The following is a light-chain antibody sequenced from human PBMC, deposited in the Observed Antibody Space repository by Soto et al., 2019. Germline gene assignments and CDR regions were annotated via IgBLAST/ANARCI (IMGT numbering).Light chain of an antibody. CDR1: RSVLHSSKNKNY. CDR2: WAS. J-gene: IGKJ1*01. V-gene: IGKV4-1*01. CDR3: QQYYSTPRT. Sequence: DIVMTQSPDSLAGSLGERATITCKSSRSVLHSSKNKNYIAWYQQKAGQPPKLLIYWASTRESGAPDRFSGSGSGTDFTLTTSSLQAEDVALYYCQQYYSTPRTFGQGTQVE.